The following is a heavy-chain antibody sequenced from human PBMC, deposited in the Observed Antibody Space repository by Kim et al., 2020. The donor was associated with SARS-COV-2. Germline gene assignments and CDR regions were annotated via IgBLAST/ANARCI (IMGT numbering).Heavy chain of an antibody. Sequence: SETLSLTCAVYSEFSSGYLWNWIRQAPGKGLEWIGEINHNGRTNYNPSLKSRAAISMDTSKNEFSLKMTSVTAADTAVYYCATEGTQPGKAPLIDWGQGTLVTVSS. V-gene: IGHV4-34*01. CDR1: SEFSSGYL. CDR2: INHNGRT. D-gene: IGHD6-13*01. CDR3: ATEGTQPGKAPLID. J-gene: IGHJ4*02.